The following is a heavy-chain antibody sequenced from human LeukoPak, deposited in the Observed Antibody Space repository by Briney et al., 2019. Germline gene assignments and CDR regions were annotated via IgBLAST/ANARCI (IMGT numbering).Heavy chain of an antibody. J-gene: IGHJ5*02. CDR2: INPGDSDT. CDR3: ARQPGAGWFDP. Sequence: PGGSLRLSCAASGFTFSSYWIGWARQMPGKGLEWMAIINPGDSDTRYSPSFQGQVTISADKSISTVYLQWGSLKASDTAMYYCARQPGAGWFDPWGQGTLVTVSS. V-gene: IGHV5-51*01. CDR1: GFTFSSYW. D-gene: IGHD3-10*01.